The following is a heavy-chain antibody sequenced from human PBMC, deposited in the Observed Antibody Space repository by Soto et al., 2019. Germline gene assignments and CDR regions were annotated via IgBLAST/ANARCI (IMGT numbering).Heavy chain of an antibody. V-gene: IGHV3-15*01. Sequence: VQLVESGGGLVKPGGSLRLSCAASGFTFSNAWMSWVRQAPGKGLEWVGRIKSKTDGGTTDYAAPVKGRFTISRDDSKNTLYLQMNSLKTEDTAVYYCTTGLSSSGWYVWYFDLWGRGTLVTVSS. CDR3: TTGLSSSGWYVWYFDL. CDR1: GFTFSNAW. J-gene: IGHJ2*01. CDR2: IKSKTDGGTT. D-gene: IGHD6-19*01.